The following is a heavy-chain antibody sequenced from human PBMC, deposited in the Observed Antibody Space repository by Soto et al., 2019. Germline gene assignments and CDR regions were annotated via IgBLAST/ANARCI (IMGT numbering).Heavy chain of an antibody. CDR2: IIPILGIA. CDR3: ARGGYCSGGSCYSDDAFDI. V-gene: IGHV1-69*02. CDR1: GGTFSSYT. D-gene: IGHD2-15*01. Sequence: QVQLVQSGAEVKKPGSSVKVSCKASGGTFSSYTISWVRQAPGQELEWMGRIIPILGIANYAQKFQGRVTITADKSTSTAYMELSSLRSEDTAVYYCARGGYCSGGSCYSDDAFDIWGQGTMVTVSS. J-gene: IGHJ3*02.